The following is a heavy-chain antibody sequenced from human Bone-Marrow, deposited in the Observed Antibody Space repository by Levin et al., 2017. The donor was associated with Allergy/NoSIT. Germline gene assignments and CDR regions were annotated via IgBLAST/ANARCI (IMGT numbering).Heavy chain of an antibody. CDR1: GFTFSSYA. CDR2: ISYDGSNK. D-gene: IGHD3-10*01. V-gene: IGHV3-30*04. J-gene: IGHJ3*02. Sequence: LSLTCAASGFTFSSYAMHWVRQAPGKGLEWVAVISYDGSNKYYADSVKGRFTISRDNSKNTLYLQMNSLRAEDTAVYYCAREGELGAFDIWGQGTMVTVSS. CDR3: AREGELGAFDI.